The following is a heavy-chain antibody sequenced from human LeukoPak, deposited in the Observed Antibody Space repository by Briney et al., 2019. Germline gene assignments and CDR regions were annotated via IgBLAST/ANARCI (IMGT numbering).Heavy chain of an antibody. V-gene: IGHV3-23*01. CDR3: AKEHDILTFGYYFGY. Sequence: PGGSLRLSCAASGFTFSSYAMSWVRQAPGKGLEWVSAISNSGGSTYYADSVRGRFTISRDNSKNTLYLQMNSLRAEDTAVYYCAKEHDILTFGYYFGYWGQGTLVTVSA. CDR2: ISNSGGST. D-gene: IGHD3-9*01. CDR1: GFTFSSYA. J-gene: IGHJ4*02.